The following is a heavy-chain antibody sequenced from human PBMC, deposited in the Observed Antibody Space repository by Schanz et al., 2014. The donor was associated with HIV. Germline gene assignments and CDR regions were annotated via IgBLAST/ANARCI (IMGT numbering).Heavy chain of an antibody. CDR2: ISPYDGNT. D-gene: IGHD6-13*01. CDR1: EGTLSSNA. CDR3: AREIKGPAAGNALDI. J-gene: IGHJ3*02. Sequence: QVQLVQSGAEVKKPGSSVKVSCKASEGTLSSNAISWVRQAPGQGLEWMGWISPYDGNTNYAQKFQGRVTMTTDTSRYTAYMELRSLRSDDTAVYYCAREIKGPAAGNALDIWGQGTLVTVSS. V-gene: IGHV1-18*01.